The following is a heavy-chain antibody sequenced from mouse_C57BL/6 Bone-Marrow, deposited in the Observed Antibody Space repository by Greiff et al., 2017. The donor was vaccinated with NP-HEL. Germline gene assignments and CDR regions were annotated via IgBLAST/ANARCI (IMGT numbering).Heavy chain of an antibody. V-gene: IGHV5-4*01. CDR1: GFTFSSYA. J-gene: IGHJ3*01. Sequence: EVQRVESGGGLVKPGGSLKLSCAASGFTFSSYAMSWVRQTPEKRLEWVATISDGGSYTYYPDNVKGRFTISRDNAKNNLYLRMSHLKSEDTAMYYCARDSNGVWFAYWGQGTLVTVSA. CDR2: ISDGGSYT. CDR3: ARDSNGVWFAY. D-gene: IGHD2-5*01.